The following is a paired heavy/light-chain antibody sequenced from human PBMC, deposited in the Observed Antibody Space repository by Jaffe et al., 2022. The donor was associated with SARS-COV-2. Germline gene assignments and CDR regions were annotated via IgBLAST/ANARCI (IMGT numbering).Heavy chain of an antibody. J-gene: IGHJ5*02. Sequence: QVQLVQSGAEVKKPGSSVKVSCKASGGTFSTYAISWVRQAPGQGLEWMGGIIPIFGTTNYAQNFQGRVTITADESTSTAYMELSSLRSEDTAVYYCARGGGLSGTYYWFDPWGQGTLVTVSS. CDR1: GGTFSTYA. V-gene: IGHV1-69*01. CDR3: ARGGGLSGTYYWFDP. CDR2: IIPIFGTT. D-gene: IGHD1-26*01.
Light chain of an antibody. CDR2: DVS. J-gene: IGLJ3*02. CDR3: SSYTSSSTLNWV. V-gene: IGLV2-14*01. Sequence: QSALTQPASVSGSPGQSITISCTGTSSDLGGYNYVSWYQQHPGKAPKLMIYDVSNRPSGVSNRFSGSKSGNTASLTISGLQAEDEADYYCSSYTSSSTLNWVFGGGTKLTVL. CDR1: SSDLGGYNY.